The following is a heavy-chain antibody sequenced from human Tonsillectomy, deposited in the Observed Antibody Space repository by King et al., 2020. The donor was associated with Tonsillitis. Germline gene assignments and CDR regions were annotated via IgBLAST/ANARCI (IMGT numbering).Heavy chain of an antibody. CDR1: GGYISSNNW. CDR3: ARRSEYCSGGSCHFAY. Sequence: MQLQESDPGLVKPSGTLSLTCAVFGGYISSNNWWSWVRQPPGKGLEWIGEIYHSGSTNYNPSLKSRVTIPVDKSKNQFSLKLSSVTAADTAVYYCARRSEYCSGGSCHFAYWGQGTLVTVSS. CDR2: IYHSGST. J-gene: IGHJ4*02. D-gene: IGHD2-15*01. V-gene: IGHV4-4*02.